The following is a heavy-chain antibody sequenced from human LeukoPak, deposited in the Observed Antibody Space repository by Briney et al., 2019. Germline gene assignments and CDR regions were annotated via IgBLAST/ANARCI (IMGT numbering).Heavy chain of an antibody. Sequence: GGTLRLSCVASGFTFTNYAMSWVRQAPGKGLEWVSSIVGSAGTTSHADSVKGRFTISRDNSKNTLYLQMNSLRAEDTAVYYCAKDDDSSVYYYPDYWGQGSLVTVSS. J-gene: IGHJ4*02. D-gene: IGHD3-22*01. V-gene: IGHV3-23*01. CDR1: GFTFTNYA. CDR3: AKDDDSSVYYYPDY. CDR2: IVGSAGTT.